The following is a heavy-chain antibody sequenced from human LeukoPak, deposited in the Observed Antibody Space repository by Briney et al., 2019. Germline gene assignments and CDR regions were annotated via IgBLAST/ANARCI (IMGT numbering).Heavy chain of an antibody. V-gene: IGHV3-30-3*01. CDR3: ARDYWWNYDY. CDR2: ISKDGSDK. J-gene: IGHJ4*02. CDR1: GFTFSDYA. Sequence: GGSLRLSSAASGFTFSDYAMHWVRQAPGKGLEWVAVISKDGSDKYYPGSVRGRFTISRDNSKNTIYLQMDSLRAEDTAIYYCARDYWWNYDYWGQGTLVTVSS. D-gene: IGHD1-7*01.